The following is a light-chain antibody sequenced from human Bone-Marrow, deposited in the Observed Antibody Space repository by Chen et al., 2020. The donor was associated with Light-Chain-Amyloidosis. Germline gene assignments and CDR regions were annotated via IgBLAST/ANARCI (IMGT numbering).Light chain of an antibody. CDR2: WAS. CDR1: QSPLYRSNNKNY. CDR3: QQYYSTPPLT. V-gene: IGKV4-1*01. Sequence: DIVMTQSTDSLAVSLGERATINCKSSQSPLYRSNNKNYLAWYQQKPGQPPKLLIYWASTRESGVPDRFSGSGSGTDFTLTISSLQAEDVAVYYCQQYYSTPPLTFGGGTKVEIK. J-gene: IGKJ4*01.